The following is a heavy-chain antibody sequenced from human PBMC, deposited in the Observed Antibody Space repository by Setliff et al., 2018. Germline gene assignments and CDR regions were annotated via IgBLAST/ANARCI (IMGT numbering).Heavy chain of an antibody. V-gene: IGHV4-39*01. CDR1: GGSISSSSYY. CDR2: IYYSGST. J-gene: IGHJ4*02. CDR3: ASFACSSWVDY. D-gene: IGHD6-13*01. Sequence: SETLSLTCTVSGGSISSSSYYWGWIRQPPGKGLEWIGSIYYSGSTYYNPSLKSRVTISVDTSKNQSSLKLSSVTAADTAVYYCASFACSSWVDYWGQGTLVTVSS.